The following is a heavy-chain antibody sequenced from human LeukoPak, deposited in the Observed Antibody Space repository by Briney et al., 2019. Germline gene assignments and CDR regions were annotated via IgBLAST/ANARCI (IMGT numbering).Heavy chain of an antibody. D-gene: IGHD3-9*01. CDR2: FDPEDGET. CDR3: ATVYYDILTGYSRGGFDY. V-gene: IGHV1-24*01. CDR1: GYTLTELS. J-gene: IGHJ4*02. Sequence: ASVKVSCKVSGYTLTELSMHWVRQAPGKGLEWMGGFDPEDGETIYAQKFQGRDTMTEDTSTDTAYMELSSLRSEDTAVYYCATVYYDILTGYSRGGFDYWGQGTLVTVSS.